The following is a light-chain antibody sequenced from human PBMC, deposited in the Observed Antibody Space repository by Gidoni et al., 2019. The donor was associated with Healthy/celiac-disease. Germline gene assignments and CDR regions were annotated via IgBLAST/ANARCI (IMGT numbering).Light chain of an antibody. CDR3: QQYGSSPT. CDR1: QSVSSSY. J-gene: IGKJ2*01. Sequence: EIVLTQSPGTLSLSPGERATLSCRASQSVSSSYLAWYQQKPGQAPRLLIYGASSRATGIPDRFSGSGSGTDFTLTISRLDPEDFAVYYCQQYGSSPTFXXXTKLEIK. CDR2: GAS. V-gene: IGKV3-20*01.